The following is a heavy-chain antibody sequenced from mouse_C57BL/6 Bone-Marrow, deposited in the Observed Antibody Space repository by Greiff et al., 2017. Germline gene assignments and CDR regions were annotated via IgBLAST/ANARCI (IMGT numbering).Heavy chain of an antibody. CDR3: ARSWGLPGYWYFDV. CDR1: GYTFTSYW. D-gene: IGHD2-2*01. Sequence: VQLQQPGTELVKPGASVKLSCKASGYTFTSYWMHWVKQRPGQGLEWIGNITPSNGGTNYNEKFKSKATLTVDKSSSTAYMQRSSLTSEDSAVYYCARSWGLPGYWYFDVWGTGTTVTVSS. J-gene: IGHJ1*03. CDR2: ITPSNGGT. V-gene: IGHV1-53*01.